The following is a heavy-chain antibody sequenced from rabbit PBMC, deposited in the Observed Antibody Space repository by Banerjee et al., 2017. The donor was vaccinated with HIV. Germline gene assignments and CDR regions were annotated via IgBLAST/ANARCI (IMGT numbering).Heavy chain of an antibody. CDR3: ARVSGSGWSSNL. D-gene: IGHD8-1*01. CDR1: GFSFSNKYV. CDR2: INSSSGNT. Sequence: QEQLEESGGDLVKPEGSLTLTCTASGFSFSNKYVMCWVRQAPGKGLEWIACINSSSGNTVYATWAKGRFTISKTSSTTVTLQMTSLTAADTATYFCARVSGSGWSSNLRGPGTLVTVS. V-gene: IGHV1S45*01. J-gene: IGHJ4*01.